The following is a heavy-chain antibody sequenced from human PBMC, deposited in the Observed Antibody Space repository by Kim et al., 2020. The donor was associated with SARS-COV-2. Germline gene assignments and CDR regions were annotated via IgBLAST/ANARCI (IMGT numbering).Heavy chain of an antibody. Sequence: SETLSLTCTVSGGSISNYYWSWIRQPPGKGLEWIGYIYYSGSTNYNPSLKSRVTISVDTSKNQFSLKLSSVTAADTAVYYCASVINSYDSSGYWGFWGQG. D-gene: IGHD3-22*01. CDR2: IYYSGST. V-gene: IGHV4-59*13. CDR3: ASVINSYDSSGYWGF. CDR1: GGSISNYY. J-gene: IGHJ1*01.